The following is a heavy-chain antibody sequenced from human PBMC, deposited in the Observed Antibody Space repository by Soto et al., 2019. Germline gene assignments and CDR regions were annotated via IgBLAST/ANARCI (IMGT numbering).Heavy chain of an antibody. D-gene: IGHD6-13*01. CDR3: ARVSPGSSWYYYYYYGMDV. V-gene: IGHV4-34*01. CDR1: GGSFSGYY. CDR2: IYHSGST. Sequence: SETLSLTCAVYGGSFSGYYWSWVRQPPGKGLEWIGEIYHSGSTNYNPSLKSRVTISVDKSKNQFSLKLSSVTAADTAVYYCARVSPGSSWYYYYYYGMDVWGQGTTVTVSS. J-gene: IGHJ6*02.